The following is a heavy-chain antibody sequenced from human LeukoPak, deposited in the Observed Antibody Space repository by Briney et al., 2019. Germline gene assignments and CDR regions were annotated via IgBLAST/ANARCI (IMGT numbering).Heavy chain of an antibody. CDR1: GYTFTINY. Sequence: ASVRVSCKAFGYTFTINYMHCVRPAPEQGPERMGAIRPSGGSTTYAQKFQGRVTLTRDMSTSTDYLELSSLRSEDTAVYYCARDNSVRDEAWWFNPWGQGTLVTVSS. CDR2: IRPSGGST. V-gene: IGHV1-46*01. CDR3: ARDNSVRDEAWWFNP. J-gene: IGHJ5*02. D-gene: IGHD5-24*01.